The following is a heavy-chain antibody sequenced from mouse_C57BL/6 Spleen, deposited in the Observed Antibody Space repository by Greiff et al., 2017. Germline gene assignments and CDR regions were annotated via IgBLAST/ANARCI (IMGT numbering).Heavy chain of an antibody. CDR3: ARLYDGYFYAMDY. Sequence: QVQLQQPGAELVKPGASVKLSCKASGYTFTSYWMHWVKQRPGQGLEWIGMIHPNSGSTNYNEKFKSKATLTVDKSSSTAYMQLSSLTSEDSAGYYCARLYDGYFYAMDYWGQGTSVTVSS. J-gene: IGHJ4*01. D-gene: IGHD2-3*01. V-gene: IGHV1-64*01. CDR1: GYTFTSYW. CDR2: IHPNSGST.